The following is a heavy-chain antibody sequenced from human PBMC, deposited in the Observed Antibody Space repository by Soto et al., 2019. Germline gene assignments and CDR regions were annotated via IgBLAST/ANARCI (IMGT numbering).Heavy chain of an antibody. CDR2: INPNSGGT. CDR1: GYTFTGYY. V-gene: IGHV1-2*04. D-gene: IGHD3-22*01. CDR3: ARDNYYDSSGNSGYYYGMDV. J-gene: IGHJ6*02. Sequence: ASVKFSCKSSGYTFTGYYMHWVRQAPGQGLEWMGWINPNSGGTNYAQKFQGWVTMTRDTSISTAYMELSRLRSDDTAVYYCARDNYYDSSGNSGYYYGMDVWVQGTTVTVSS.